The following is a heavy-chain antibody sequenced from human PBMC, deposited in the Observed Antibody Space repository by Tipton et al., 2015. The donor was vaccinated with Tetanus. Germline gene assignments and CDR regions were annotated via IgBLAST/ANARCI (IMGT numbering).Heavy chain of an antibody. V-gene: IGHV4-31*03. Sequence: TLSLTCNVSGGSINTGDYYWSWIRQHPGKGLDWIGYIFHTGGADYNPSLKSRATISIDTSKNQFSLKLSSVTAADTAVYYCARVDDSVWGSPFDPWGQGVLVTVSS. CDR2: IFHTGGA. CDR1: GGSINTGDYY. CDR3: ARVDDSVWGSPFDP. D-gene: IGHD3-16*01. J-gene: IGHJ5*02.